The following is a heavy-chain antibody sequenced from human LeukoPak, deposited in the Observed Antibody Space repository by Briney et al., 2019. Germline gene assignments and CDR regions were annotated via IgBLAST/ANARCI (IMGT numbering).Heavy chain of an antibody. Sequence: SDTLSLTCTVSGRSISSSSYHWGWIRQPPGKGLEWIGSICYSGSTYYNPSLKSRVTVSVDTSRNQFSLNLRSVTAADTAVYYCARISIVVVPAYFDYWGQGSLVTVSS. CDR3: ARISIVVVPAYFDY. D-gene: IGHD2-2*01. J-gene: IGHJ4*02. CDR1: GRSISSSSYH. V-gene: IGHV4-39*01. CDR2: ICYSGST.